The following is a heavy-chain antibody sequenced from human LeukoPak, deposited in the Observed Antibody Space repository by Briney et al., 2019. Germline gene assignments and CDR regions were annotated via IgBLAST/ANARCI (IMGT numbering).Heavy chain of an antibody. D-gene: IGHD3-22*01. Sequence: SETLSLTCTVSGGSISNYYWSWIRQPPGKGLEWIGYIYYSGSTNYNPSLKSRVTISIDTSKNQFSLKLSSVTAADTAVYYCASGGFGTTMIPSPRAFDIWGQGTMVTVSS. CDR2: IYYSGST. CDR3: ASGGFGTTMIPSPRAFDI. V-gene: IGHV4-59*01. CDR1: GGSISNYY. J-gene: IGHJ3*02.